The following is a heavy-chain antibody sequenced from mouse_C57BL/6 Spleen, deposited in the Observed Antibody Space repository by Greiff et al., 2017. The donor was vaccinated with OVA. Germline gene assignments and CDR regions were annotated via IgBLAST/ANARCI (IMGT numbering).Heavy chain of an antibody. CDR2: INPNSGGT. J-gene: IGHJ3*01. V-gene: IGHV1-18*01. Sequence: VQLQQSGPELVKPGASVKIPCKASGYTFTDYNMDWVKQSHGQSLEWIGVINPNSGGTIYNQKFTGKATLTVAKSSSTAYIALSSLTSEDTSVYYCARTSTTLSGGFAYWGQGTLVTVSA. CDR3: ARTSTTLSGGFAY. CDR1: GYTFTDYN. D-gene: IGHD1-1*01.